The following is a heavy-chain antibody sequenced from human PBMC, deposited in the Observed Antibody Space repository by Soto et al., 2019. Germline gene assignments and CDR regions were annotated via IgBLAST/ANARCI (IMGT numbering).Heavy chain of an antibody. V-gene: IGHV3-49*04. Sequence: PGGSLRLSCPASGFTFGDYAMSWVRQAPGKGLEWVGFIRSKAYGGTTEYAASVKGRFTISRDDSKSIAYLQMNSLKTEDTAVFSGTRAIVATIRLQYSFDYSGQRTPVTVSS. CDR3: TRAIVATIRLQYSFDY. D-gene: IGHD5-12*01. CDR1: GFTFGDYA. CDR2: IRSKAYGGTT. J-gene: IGHJ4*02.